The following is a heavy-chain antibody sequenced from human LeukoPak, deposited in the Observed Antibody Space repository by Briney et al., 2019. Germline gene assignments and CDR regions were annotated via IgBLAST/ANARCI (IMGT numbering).Heavy chain of an antibody. Sequence: GGSLRLSCVASGFTVRSNYMNWVRQAPGKGLEWVSVIYSGGSTYHADSVKGRFTISRDTSGNTVYLQMNSLRAEDTAVYYCAREDYYFDSDGTQYFDYWGQGTLVTVSS. CDR2: IYSGGST. CDR1: GFTVRSNY. CDR3: AREDYYFDSDGTQYFDY. J-gene: IGHJ4*02. D-gene: IGHD3-22*01. V-gene: IGHV3-66*01.